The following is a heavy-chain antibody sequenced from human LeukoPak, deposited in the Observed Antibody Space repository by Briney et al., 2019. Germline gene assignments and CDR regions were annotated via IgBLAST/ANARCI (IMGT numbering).Heavy chain of an antibody. Sequence: PSETLSLTCTVSGGSISGYYWNWIRQPPGKGLEWIGYIYSSGSTNYNPSLMSRVTISVDTSNKQVSLKLSSVTVADTAVYYCARATTKLYWYFDLWGRGTLVTVS. CDR2: IYSSGST. CDR3: ARATTKLYWYFDL. D-gene: IGHD4-17*01. V-gene: IGHV4-59*08. J-gene: IGHJ2*01. CDR1: GGSISGYY.